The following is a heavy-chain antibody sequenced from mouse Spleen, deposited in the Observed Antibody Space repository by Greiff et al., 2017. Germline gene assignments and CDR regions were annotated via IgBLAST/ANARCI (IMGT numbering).Heavy chain of an antibody. D-gene: IGHD1-1*01. V-gene: IGHV1-4*01. CDR3: ARWGYGSSYDY. CDR2: INPSSGYT. Sequence: QVQLQQSGAELARPGASVKMSCKASGYTFTSYTMHWVKQRPGQGLEWIGYINPSSGYTKYNQKFKDKATLTADKSSSTAYMQLSSLTSEDSAVYYCARWGYGSSYDYWGQGTTLTVSS. CDR1: GYTFTSYT. J-gene: IGHJ2*01.